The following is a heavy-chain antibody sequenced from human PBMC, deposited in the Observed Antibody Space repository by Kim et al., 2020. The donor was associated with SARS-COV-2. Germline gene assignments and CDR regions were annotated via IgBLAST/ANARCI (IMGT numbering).Heavy chain of an antibody. CDR2: ISYDGSNK. J-gene: IGHJ6*01. V-gene: IGHV3-30*18. D-gene: IGHD3-22*01. CDR1: GFTFSSYG. CDR3: AKSDYYDSSGYYYYYGM. Sequence: GGSLRLSCAASGFTFSSYGMHWVRQAPGKGLEWVAVISYDGSNKYYADSVKGRFTISRDNSKNTLYLQMNSLRAEDTAVYYCAKSDYYDSSGYYYYYGM.